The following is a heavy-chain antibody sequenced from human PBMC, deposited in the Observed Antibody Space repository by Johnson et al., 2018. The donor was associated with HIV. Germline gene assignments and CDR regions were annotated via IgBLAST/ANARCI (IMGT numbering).Heavy chain of an antibody. CDR1: GFTFSSYA. J-gene: IGHJ3*02. Sequence: VQLVESGGGLVQPGGSLRLSCAASGFTFSSYAMSWVRQAPGKGLEWVSAISGSGGSPYYADSVKGRFTISSDNSKNTLYLQMNSLRAEDTAVYYCARDPSGADAFDIWGQGTMVTVSS. D-gene: IGHD1-14*01. V-gene: IGHV3-23*04. CDR3: ARDPSGADAFDI. CDR2: ISGSGGSP.